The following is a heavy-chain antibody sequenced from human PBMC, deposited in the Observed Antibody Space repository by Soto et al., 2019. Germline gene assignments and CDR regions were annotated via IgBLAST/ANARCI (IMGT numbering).Heavy chain of an antibody. D-gene: IGHD3-3*01. CDR2: IYYSGST. V-gene: IGHV4-39*01. Sequence: SETLSLTCTVSGGSISSSSYYWGWIRQPPGKGLEWIGSIYYSGSTYYNPSLKSRVTISVDTSKNQFSLKLSSVTAADTAVYYCARSWVVHYDFWSDYPDYWGQGTLVTVSS. CDR1: GGSISSSSYY. CDR3: ARSWVVHYDFWSDYPDY. J-gene: IGHJ4*02.